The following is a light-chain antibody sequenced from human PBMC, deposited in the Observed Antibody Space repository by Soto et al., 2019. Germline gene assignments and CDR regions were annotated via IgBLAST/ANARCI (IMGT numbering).Light chain of an antibody. J-gene: IGKJ5*01. V-gene: IGKV3-11*01. CDR1: QYINTR. CDR3: QQRHMWPIT. Sequence: VLTQSPATLSSFPGDRVTLSCRASQYINTRLAWYQHRPGQAPRLLIYDAYNRATGIPPRFSGSGSGTDFTLTISSLEPEDSAVYYCQQRHMWPITFGQGTRLEIK. CDR2: DAY.